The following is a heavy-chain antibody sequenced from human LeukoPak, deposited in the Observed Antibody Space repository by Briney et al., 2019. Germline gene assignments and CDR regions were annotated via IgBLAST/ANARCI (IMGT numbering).Heavy chain of an antibody. V-gene: IGHV3-7*04. Sequence: GGSLRLSSAASGFTFSSYWMTWVRQAPGKGLEWVANIKQDGSDKYYVDSVKGRFTISRDNAKNSLYLQMNSLRDEDTAVYYCARAEEQRWGYVDYWGQGTLVTVS. J-gene: IGHJ4*02. CDR1: GFTFSSYW. CDR3: ARAEEQRWGYVDY. D-gene: IGHD5-24*01. CDR2: IKQDGSDK.